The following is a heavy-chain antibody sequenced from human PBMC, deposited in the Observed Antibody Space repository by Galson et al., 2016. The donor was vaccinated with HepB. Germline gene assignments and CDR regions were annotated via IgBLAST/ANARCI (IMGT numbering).Heavy chain of an antibody. Sequence: SLRLSCAASGFTFDDYAMHWVRQAPGKGLEWVSGISWNSGSIGYADSVKGRFTISRDNAKNSLYLQMNSLRAEDTALYYCAKGSTIGAAAGTHDAFDIRGQGTMVTVSS. D-gene: IGHD6-13*01. V-gene: IGHV3-9*01. CDR2: ISWNSGSI. J-gene: IGHJ3*02. CDR1: GFTFDDYA. CDR3: AKGSTIGAAAGTHDAFDI.